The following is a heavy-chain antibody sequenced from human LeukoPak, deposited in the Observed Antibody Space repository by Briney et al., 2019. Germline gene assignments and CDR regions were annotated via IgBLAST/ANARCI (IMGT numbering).Heavy chain of an antibody. J-gene: IGHJ5*02. V-gene: IGHV4-34*01. Sequence: SETLSLTCAVYGGSFSGYYWSWIRQPPGKGLEWIGEINHSGSTNYNPSLKSRVTISVDTSKNQFSLKLSSVTAADTAVYYCARSGRRGYCSGGSCWTNWFDPWGQGTLVTVSS. CDR3: ARSGRRGYCSGGSCWTNWFDP. CDR2: INHSGST. D-gene: IGHD2-15*01. CDR1: GGSFSGYY.